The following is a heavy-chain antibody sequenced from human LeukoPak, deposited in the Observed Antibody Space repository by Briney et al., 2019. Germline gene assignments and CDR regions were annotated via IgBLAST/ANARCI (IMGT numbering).Heavy chain of an antibody. CDR2: IYYSGST. Sequence: SETLSLTCAVSGGSISSSNWWSWVRQPPGKGLEWIGYIYYSGSTYYNPSLKSRVTISVDTSKNQFSLKLSSVTAADTAVYYCVAPYSNPRDRSIDYWGQGTLVTVSS. D-gene: IGHD4-11*01. V-gene: IGHV4-4*02. CDR1: GGSISSSNW. CDR3: VAPYSNPRDRSIDY. J-gene: IGHJ4*02.